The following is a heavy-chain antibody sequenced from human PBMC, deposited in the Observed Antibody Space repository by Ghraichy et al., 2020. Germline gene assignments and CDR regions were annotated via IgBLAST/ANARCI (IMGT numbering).Heavy chain of an antibody. CDR2: INHSGST. CDR3: ARGGIIAQQQLVAGGLDATTYTTMGEAPFDY. D-gene: IGHD6-13*01. Sequence: SETLSLTCAVYGGSFSGYYWNWIRQPPGKGLEWIGEINHSGSTNYNPSLKSRVTISVDTSKNQFSLKLSSVTAADTAVYYCARGGIIAQQQLVAGGLDATTYTTMGEAPFDYWGQGTLVTVSS. V-gene: IGHV4-34*01. J-gene: IGHJ4*02. CDR1: GGSFSGYY.